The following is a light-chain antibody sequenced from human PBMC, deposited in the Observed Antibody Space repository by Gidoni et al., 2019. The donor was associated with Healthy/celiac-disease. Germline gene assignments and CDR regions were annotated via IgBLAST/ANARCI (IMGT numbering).Light chain of an antibody. Sequence: IQMTQSPSSLSASLGDRVTITCRASQSISSYLNWYQQKPGKAPKLLIYAASSLQSGVPSRFSGSGSGTDFTLTISSLQPEDFATYYCQQSYSTPPFTFXPXTKVDIK. CDR1: QSISSY. V-gene: IGKV1-39*01. CDR2: AAS. CDR3: QQSYSTPPFT. J-gene: IGKJ3*01.